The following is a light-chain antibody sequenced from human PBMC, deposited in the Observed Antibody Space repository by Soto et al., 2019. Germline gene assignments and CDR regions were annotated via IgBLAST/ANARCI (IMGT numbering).Light chain of an antibody. Sequence: DIQMTQSPSTLSASAGDRVTITCRASQTISSWLAWYQQKPGKAPKLLIYDASSLESGVPSRFSGSGSGTEFTLTISSLQPDDFATYYCQQYKNSSLTFGRGTKVEI. CDR1: QTISSW. V-gene: IGKV1-5*01. CDR3: QQYKNSSLT. CDR2: DAS. J-gene: IGKJ1*01.